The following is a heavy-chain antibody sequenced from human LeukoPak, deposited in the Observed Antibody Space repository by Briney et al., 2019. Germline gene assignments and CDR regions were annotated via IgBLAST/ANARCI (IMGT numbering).Heavy chain of an antibody. CDR2: IYYSGST. J-gene: IGHJ2*01. CDR1: GGSISSYY. CDR3: ARAGRWLQLRWYFDL. D-gene: IGHD5-24*01. V-gene: IGHV4-59*12. Sequence: SETLSLTCTVSGGSISSYYWSWIRQPPGKGLEWIGYIYYSGSTNYNPSLKSRVTISVDTSKNQFSLKLSSVTAADTAVYYCARAGRWLQLRWYFDLWGRGTLVTVSS.